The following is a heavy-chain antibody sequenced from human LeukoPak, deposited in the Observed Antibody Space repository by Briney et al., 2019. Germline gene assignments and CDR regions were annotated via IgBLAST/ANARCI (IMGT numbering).Heavy chain of an antibody. V-gene: IGHV3-48*01. Sequence: GGSLRLSCAASGFTFSTYSMNWVRQAPGKGLEWVSYISSSSSTIYYADSVKGRFTISRDNAKNSLYLRMNSLRAEDTAVYYWARGSTYYDSSGQVPFDYWGQGTLVTVSS. J-gene: IGHJ4*02. CDR2: ISSSSSTI. D-gene: IGHD3-22*01. CDR1: GFTFSTYS. CDR3: ARGSTYYDSSGQVPFDY.